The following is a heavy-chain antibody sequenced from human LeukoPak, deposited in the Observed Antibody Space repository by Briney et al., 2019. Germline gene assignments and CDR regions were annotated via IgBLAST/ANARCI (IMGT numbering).Heavy chain of an antibody. CDR2: IIPISGTA. D-gene: IGHD3-10*01. V-gene: IGHV1-69*13. CDR3: AREAYDSGIHNYFYGMNI. CDR1: GGTFSSHA. J-gene: IGHJ6*04. Sequence: SVKVSCKASGGTFSSHAISWLRQAPGQGLKWMRGIIPISGTAIYAQKLQVRVTITAYESTSTAYMKMASLGSEDTAVYYGAREAYDSGIHNYFYGMNIWGKGTTVTVSS.